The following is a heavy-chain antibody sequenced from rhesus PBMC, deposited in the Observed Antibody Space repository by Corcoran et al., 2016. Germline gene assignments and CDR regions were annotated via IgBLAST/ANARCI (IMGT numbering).Heavy chain of an antibody. V-gene: IGHV4-106*01. Sequence: QVQLQESGPGLVKPSETLSLTCAVSGGSISDEYYWSCIRQPPGKGLEWIGYICGSGGGTNYNPSLKNRVTISIDTSKTQSSLTLSTVTAADTAVYYCARDGYGYYFDYWGQGVLVTVSS. CDR1: GGSISDEYY. CDR3: ARDGYGYYFDY. J-gene: IGHJ4*01. D-gene: IGHD3-9*01. CDR2: ICGSGGGT.